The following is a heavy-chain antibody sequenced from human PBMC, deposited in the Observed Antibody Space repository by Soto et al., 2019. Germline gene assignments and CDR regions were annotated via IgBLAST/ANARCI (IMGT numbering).Heavy chain of an antibody. V-gene: IGHV3-23*01. Sequence: EVHLLESGGGLVQPGGSLRLSCTASGFTFSSYAMTWVRQAPGRGLEGVSGITASGGRTYYADSVKGRFTISRDNSKSTLYLQRNSLRAEYTAVYYCAKDTRYGDYVSWCDSWCQGTLVTVSS. CDR3: AKDTRYGDYVSWCDS. CDR1: GFTFSSYA. D-gene: IGHD4-17*01. J-gene: IGHJ5*01. CDR2: ITASGGRT.